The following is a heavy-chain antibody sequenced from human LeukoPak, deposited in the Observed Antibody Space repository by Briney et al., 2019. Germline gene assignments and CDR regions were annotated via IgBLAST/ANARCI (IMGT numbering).Heavy chain of an antibody. CDR3: AKSIDLKQLVLGLDAFDI. V-gene: IGHV3-23*01. CDR1: GFTFSSYA. Sequence: PGGSLRLSCAASGFTFSSYAMSWVRQAPGKGLEWVSAISGSGGSTYYADSVKGRFTISRDNSKNTLYLQMNSLRAEDTAVYYCAKSIDLKQLVLGLDAFDIWGQGTMVTVSS. D-gene: IGHD6-6*01. CDR2: ISGSGGST. J-gene: IGHJ3*02.